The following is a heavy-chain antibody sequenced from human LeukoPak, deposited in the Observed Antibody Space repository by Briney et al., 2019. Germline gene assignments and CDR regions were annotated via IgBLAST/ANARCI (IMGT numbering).Heavy chain of an antibody. CDR2: ISGSGGST. J-gene: IGHJ5*02. V-gene: IGHV3-23*01. CDR3: AKRDCSSTSCYNPHLGFDP. Sequence: QPGGSLRLSCAASGFTFSSYAMSWVRQAPGKGLEGVSAISGSGGSTYYADSVKGRFTISRDNSKNTLYLQMNSLRAEDTAVYYCAKRDCSSTSCYNPHLGFDPWGQGTLVTVSS. CDR1: GFTFSSYA. D-gene: IGHD2-2*02.